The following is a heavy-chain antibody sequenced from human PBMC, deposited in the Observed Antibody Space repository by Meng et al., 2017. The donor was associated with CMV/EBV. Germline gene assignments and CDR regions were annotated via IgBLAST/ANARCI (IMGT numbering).Heavy chain of an antibody. Sequence: GESLKISCAASGFTFSSYSMNWVRQAPGKGLEWVAVISYDGSNKYYADSVKGRFTISRDNSKNTLYLQMNSLRAEDTAVYYCASTNLAAAGMDDDYWGQGTLVTVSS. V-gene: IGHV3-30*03. D-gene: IGHD6-13*01. CDR3: ASTNLAAAGMDDDY. CDR2: ISYDGSNK. CDR1: GFTFSSYS. J-gene: IGHJ4*02.